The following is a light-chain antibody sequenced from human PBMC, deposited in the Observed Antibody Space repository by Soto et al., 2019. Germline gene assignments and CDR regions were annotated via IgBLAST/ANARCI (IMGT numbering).Light chain of an antibody. V-gene: IGKV3-20*01. CDR2: GAS. Sequence: EIVLTQSPGTLSLSPGERATLSCRASQSVSSSYLAGYQQKPGQAPRLLIYGASSRATGIPDRFSGSGSGTAFTLTISRLEPEDYAVYYCQQYATWTFGQGTKVEIK. CDR1: QSVSSSY. J-gene: IGKJ1*01. CDR3: QQYATWT.